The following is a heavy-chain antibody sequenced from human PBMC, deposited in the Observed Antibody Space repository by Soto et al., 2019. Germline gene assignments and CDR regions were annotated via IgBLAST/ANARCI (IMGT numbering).Heavy chain of an antibody. CDR1: GGSFSGYY. Sequence: SETLSLTCAVYGGSFSGYYWSWIRQPPGKGLEWIGKINHSGSTNYNPSLKSRVTISVDTSKNQFSLKLSSVTAADTAVYYCARVGYIWGSYRLLNWFDPWGQGTLVTVSS. D-gene: IGHD3-16*02. J-gene: IGHJ5*02. CDR3: ARVGYIWGSYRLLNWFDP. CDR2: INHSGST. V-gene: IGHV4-34*01.